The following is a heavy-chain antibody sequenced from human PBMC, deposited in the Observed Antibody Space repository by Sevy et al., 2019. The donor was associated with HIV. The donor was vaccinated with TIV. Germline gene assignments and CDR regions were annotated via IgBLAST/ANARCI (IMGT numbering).Heavy chain of an antibody. V-gene: IGHV1-69*13. J-gene: IGHJ4*02. CDR3: ARGYYYGSGSYYPPDY. CDR1: GGSFSNFA. Sequence: GASVKVSCKAPGGSFSNFAYIWVRQAPGQGLEWMGMIIPIFGAPNYAQKFQDRVTITADESTNTAYMELSSLISDDTAVYYCARGYYYGSGSYYPPDYWGQGTLVTVSS. CDR2: IIPIFGAP. D-gene: IGHD3-10*01.